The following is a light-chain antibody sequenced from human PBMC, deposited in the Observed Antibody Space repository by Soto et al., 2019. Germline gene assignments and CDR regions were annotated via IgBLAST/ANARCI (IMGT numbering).Light chain of an antibody. V-gene: IGKV1-5*01. Sequence: DIHMTQSPSTLSASVGYRFTITCRASQSISSWLAWYQQKTGKAPKLLIYHASSLESGVPSRFRGSGSGTEFTLTISSLPPDDFETYYCQQYNSYSPTFGQGTKVDIK. CDR2: HAS. CDR1: QSISSW. CDR3: QQYNSYSPT. J-gene: IGKJ1*01.